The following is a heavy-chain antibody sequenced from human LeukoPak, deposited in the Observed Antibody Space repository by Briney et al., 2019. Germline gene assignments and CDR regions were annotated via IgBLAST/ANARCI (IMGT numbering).Heavy chain of an antibody. CDR2: ISYDGSNN. Sequence: GRSLRLSCAASGCTFSSYSRHWVRQAPGKGLEWVAVISYDGSNNYYADSVKGRFTISRDNSKNTLYLQMTSLRAEDTGVYYRARDLYPSTEGDFWSGYSPSYFHYWGQGTLVTVSS. CDR1: GCTFSSYS. D-gene: IGHD3-3*01. V-gene: IGHV3-30-3*01. CDR3: ARDLYPSTEGDFWSGYSPSYFHY. J-gene: IGHJ4*02.